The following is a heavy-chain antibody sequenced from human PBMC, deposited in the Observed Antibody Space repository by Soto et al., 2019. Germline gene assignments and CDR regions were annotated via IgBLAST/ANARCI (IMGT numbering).Heavy chain of an antibody. CDR3: GRVMIGTSRHTDSDY. CDR2: IDYNGVT. V-gene: IGHV4-39*01. CDR1: GASISSRDYY. D-gene: IGHD2-2*01. J-gene: IGHJ4*02. Sequence: SETLSLTCSVSGASISSRDYYWGWIRQTPGKGLEWIGNIDYNGVTYYNPSLKSRVTVSKDTSKKQFSLKVAYFTAADTAIYYCGRVMIGTSRHTDSDYWGQGTQVTVSS.